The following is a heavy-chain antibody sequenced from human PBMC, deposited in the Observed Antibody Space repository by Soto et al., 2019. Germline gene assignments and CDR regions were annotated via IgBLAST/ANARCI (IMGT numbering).Heavy chain of an antibody. Sequence: GGSLRLSCTASGFTFGDFAMSWCRQAPGKGLEWVSGVSGISGSTHYAFYADSVKGRFSISRDNSRSMMFLQMNSLRAEDTAVHYCAKSLSSDSGSYFGDWGQGTQVTVSS. D-gene: IGHD3-22*01. V-gene: IGHV3-23*01. CDR1: GFTFGDFA. J-gene: IGHJ4*02. CDR2: VSGISGSTHYA. CDR3: AKSLSSDSGSYFGD.